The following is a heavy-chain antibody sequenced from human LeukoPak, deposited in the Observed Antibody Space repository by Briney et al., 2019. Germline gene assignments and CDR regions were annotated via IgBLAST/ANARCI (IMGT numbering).Heavy chain of an antibody. CDR3: ARRPIAAGNNWFDP. V-gene: IGHV4-39*01. J-gene: IGHJ5*02. D-gene: IGHD6-13*01. Sequence: SETLSLTCTVSGGSISSAAYYWGWVRPPPGKGLDWIGSIYYTGTTYYSPSLQTRATLSFDTSKNQFSLKLTSVTAADTAVYFCARRPIAAGNNWFDPWGQGTLVTVSS. CDR1: GGSISSAAYY. CDR2: IYYTGTT.